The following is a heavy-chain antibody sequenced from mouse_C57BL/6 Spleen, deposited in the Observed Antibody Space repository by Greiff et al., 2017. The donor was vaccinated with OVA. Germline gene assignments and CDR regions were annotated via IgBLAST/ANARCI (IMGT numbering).Heavy chain of an antibody. CDR3: AEYAMDY. J-gene: IGHJ4*01. CDR1: GFTFSSYG. CDR2: ISSGGSYT. V-gene: IGHV5-6*01. Sequence: EVLLVESGADLVKPGGSLKLSCAASGFTFSSYGMSWVRQTPDKRLEWVATISSGGSYTYYPDSVKGRFTISRDNAKNTLYLQMSSLKSEGTAMYCCAEYAMDYWGQGTSVTVSS.